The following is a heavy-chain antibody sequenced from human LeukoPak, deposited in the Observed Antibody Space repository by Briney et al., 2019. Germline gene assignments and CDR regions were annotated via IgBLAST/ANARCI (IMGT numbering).Heavy chain of an antibody. CDR1: GGSISSGGYY. J-gene: IGHJ4*02. CDR2: IYYSGST. V-gene: IGHV4-31*03. D-gene: IGHD3-3*01. CDR3: ARGGVPGGFYGSFDY. Sequence: KPSETLSLTCTVSGGSISSGGYYWSWIRQHPGKGLEWIGYIYYSGSTFYNPSLKSRVTISVDTSKNQFSLKLSSVTAADTAVYYCARGGVPGGFYGSFDYWGQGTLVSVSS.